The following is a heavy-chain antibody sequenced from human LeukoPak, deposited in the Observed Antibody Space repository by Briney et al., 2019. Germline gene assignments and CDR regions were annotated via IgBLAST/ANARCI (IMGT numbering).Heavy chain of an antibody. V-gene: IGHV7-4-1*02. D-gene: IGHD6-19*01. CDR1: GHTFTSYA. Sequence: ASVKVSCKASGHTFTSYAMNWVRQAPGQGLEWMGWINTNTGNPTYAQGFTGRFVFSLDTSVSTAYLQISSLKAEDTAVYYCARDRGDAYSSGWYGWFDPWGQGTLVTVSS. CDR2: INTNTGNP. J-gene: IGHJ5*02. CDR3: ARDRGDAYSSGWYGWFDP.